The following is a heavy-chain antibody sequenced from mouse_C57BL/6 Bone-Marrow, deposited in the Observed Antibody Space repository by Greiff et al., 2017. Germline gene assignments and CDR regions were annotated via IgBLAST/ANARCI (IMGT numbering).Heavy chain of an antibody. Sequence: DVKLVESGGGLVKPGGSLKLSGAASGFTFSDDGMHWVRQAPQKGLEWVAYMSGGSSTIYDADTVKGRFTISRDNAKNTLFLQMTSLRSEDTAMYYCARPYYYAMDDWGQGTSVTVSS. CDR2: MSGGSSTI. CDR3: ARPYYYAMDD. CDR1: GFTFSDDG. J-gene: IGHJ4*01. V-gene: IGHV5-17*01.